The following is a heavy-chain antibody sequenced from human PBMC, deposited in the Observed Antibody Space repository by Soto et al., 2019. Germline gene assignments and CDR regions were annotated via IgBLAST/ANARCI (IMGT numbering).Heavy chain of an antibody. V-gene: IGHV4-59*01. CDR3: ARDLFDPYGSGRRYFDY. Sequence: SETLSLTCTVSGGSISSYYWSWIRQPPGKGLEWIGYIYYSGSTNYNPSLKSRVTISVDTSKNQFSLKPSSVTAADTAVYYCARDLFDPYGSGRRYFDYWGQGTLVTVSS. D-gene: IGHD3-10*01. CDR1: GGSISSYY. CDR2: IYYSGST. J-gene: IGHJ4*02.